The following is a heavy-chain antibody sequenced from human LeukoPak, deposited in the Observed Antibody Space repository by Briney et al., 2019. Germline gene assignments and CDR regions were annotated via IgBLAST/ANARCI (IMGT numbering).Heavy chain of an antibody. J-gene: IGHJ6*02. CDR3: ARGVETSYGMDV. CDR1: GYTFTSYD. Sequence: ASVKVSCKASGYTFTSYDINWVRQATGQGLEWMGWMNPNSGNTGYAQKFQGRVTMTRNTSIRTAYMELSSLRSEDTAVYYCARGVETSYGMDVWGQGTTVTVSS. CDR2: MNPNSGNT. V-gene: IGHV1-8*01.